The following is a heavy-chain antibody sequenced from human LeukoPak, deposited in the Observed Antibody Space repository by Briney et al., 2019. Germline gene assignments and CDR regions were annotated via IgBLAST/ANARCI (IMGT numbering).Heavy chain of an antibody. CDR1: GFTFSSYW. V-gene: IGHV3-74*01. CDR3: ARGSVLWFGELLTYYYYGMDV. D-gene: IGHD3-10*01. CDR2: INSDGSST. J-gene: IGHJ6*02. Sequence: QAGGSLRLSCAASGFTFSSYWMHRVRQAPGKGLVWVSRINSDGSSTSYADSVKGRFTISRDNAKNTLYLQMNSLRAEDTAVYYCARGSVLWFGELLTYYYYGMDVWGQGTTVTVSS.